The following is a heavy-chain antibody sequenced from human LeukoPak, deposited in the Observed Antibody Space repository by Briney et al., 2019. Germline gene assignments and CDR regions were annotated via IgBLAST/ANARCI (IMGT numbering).Heavy chain of an antibody. CDR2: ISADGSSF. Sequence: GGSLRLSCEASGFTFSTHAMSWVRQAPGKGLVWVSRISADGSSFSYADSVKGRFTTSRDNAKNTVYLQMNSLRAEDTAVYHCARGYGSSWFYFDYWGQGTPITVSS. J-gene: IGHJ4*02. V-gene: IGHV3-74*01. CDR3: ARGYGSSWFYFDY. CDR1: GFTFSTHA. D-gene: IGHD6-13*01.